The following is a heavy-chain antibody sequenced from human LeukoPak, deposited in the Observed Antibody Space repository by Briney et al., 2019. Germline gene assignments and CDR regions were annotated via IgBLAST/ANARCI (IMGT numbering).Heavy chain of an antibody. J-gene: IGHJ4*02. CDR1: GGSISSSSYY. Sequence: PSETLSLTCTVSGGSISSSSYYWGWIRQPPGKGLEWIGSIYYSGSTYYNPSLKSRVTISVDTSKHQFSLKLSSVTAADTAVYYCASYSSGWSELDYWGQGTLVTVSS. V-gene: IGHV4-39*01. CDR3: ASYSSGWSELDY. CDR2: IYYSGST. D-gene: IGHD6-19*01.